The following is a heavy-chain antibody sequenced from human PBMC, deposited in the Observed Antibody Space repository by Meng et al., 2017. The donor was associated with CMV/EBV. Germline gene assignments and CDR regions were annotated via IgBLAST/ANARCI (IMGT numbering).Heavy chain of an antibody. CDR1: GFTVSSNY. CDR2: IYSGGST. Sequence: LACAAAGFTVSSNYMSWVRQAPGKGLEWVSVIYSGGSTYYEDSVKGRFTISRDNSKNTLYLQMNSLRAEDTAVYYCARKGIGYYFDYWGQGTPVTVSS. CDR3: ARKGIGYYFDY. J-gene: IGHJ4*02. V-gene: IGHV3-53*01. D-gene: IGHD6-13*01.